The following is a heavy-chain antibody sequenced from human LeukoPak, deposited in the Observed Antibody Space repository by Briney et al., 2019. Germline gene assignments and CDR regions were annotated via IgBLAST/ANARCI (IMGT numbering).Heavy chain of an antibody. CDR1: GYNFPIYW. CDR3: ARGSSVVPAAIIDY. J-gene: IGHJ4*02. Sequence: GESLKISCQGSGYNFPIYWIGWVRQLPGKGLEWMGIIYPGDSDTRYSPSFQGQVTISADKSISTAYLQWSSLKASDTAMYYCARGSSVVPAAIIDYWGQGTLVTVSS. CDR2: IYPGDSDT. D-gene: IGHD2-2*01. V-gene: IGHV5-51*01.